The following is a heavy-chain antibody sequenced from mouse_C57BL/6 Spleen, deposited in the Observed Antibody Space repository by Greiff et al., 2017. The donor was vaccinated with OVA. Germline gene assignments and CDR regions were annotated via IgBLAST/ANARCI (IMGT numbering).Heavy chain of an antibody. CDR3: ARNFDYYGSESLYAMDY. D-gene: IGHD1-1*01. Sequence: VMLVESGPGLVQPSQSLSITCTVSGFSLTSYGVHWVRQSPGKGLEWLGVIWSGGSTDYNAAFISRLSISKDNSKSQVFFKMNSLQADDTAIYYCARNFDYYGSESLYAMDYWGQGTSVTVSS. CDR2: IWSGGST. V-gene: IGHV2-2*01. J-gene: IGHJ4*01. CDR1: GFSLTSYG.